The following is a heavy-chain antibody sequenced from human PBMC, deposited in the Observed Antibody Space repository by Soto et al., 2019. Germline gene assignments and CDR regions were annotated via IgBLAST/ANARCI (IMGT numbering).Heavy chain of an antibody. V-gene: IGHV3-9*01. CDR3: AKDAGSGSYLIDY. Sequence: GGSLRLSCAASGFTFDDYAMHWVRQAPGKGLEWVSGISWNSGSIGYADSVKGRFTISRDNAKNSLYLQMNSLRAEDTALYYCAKDAGSGSYLIDYWGQGTLVTVSS. D-gene: IGHD3-10*01. J-gene: IGHJ4*02. CDR2: ISWNSGSI. CDR1: GFTFDDYA.